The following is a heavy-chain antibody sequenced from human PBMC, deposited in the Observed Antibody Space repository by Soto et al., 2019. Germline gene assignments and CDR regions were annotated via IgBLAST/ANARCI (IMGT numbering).Heavy chain of an antibody. CDR1: GYTFTSYD. D-gene: IGHD2-2*01. CDR2: MNPNSGNT. Sequence: ASVKVSCKASGYTFTSYDINWVRQATGQGLEWMGWMNPNSGNTGYAQKFQGRVTMTRNTSISTAYMELSSLRSEDTAVYYCARGYCSSTSCSLGLIYYYYYGMDVWGQGTTVTVSS. CDR3: ARGYCSSTSCSLGLIYYYYYGMDV. J-gene: IGHJ6*02. V-gene: IGHV1-8*01.